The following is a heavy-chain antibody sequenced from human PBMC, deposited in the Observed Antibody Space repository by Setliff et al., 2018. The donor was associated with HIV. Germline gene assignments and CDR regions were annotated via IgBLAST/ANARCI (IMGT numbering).Heavy chain of an antibody. Sequence: PGGSLRLSCTASEFTFGDYAMSWVRQAPGKGLEWVGFIRSKTYGGTTEYAASVKGRFTISRDDSKSIAYLQMNSLKTEDTALYYCTRDRPDYDFWSGYTFDYWGQGTLVTVSS. J-gene: IGHJ4*02. CDR1: EFTFGDYA. CDR2: IRSKTYGGTT. V-gene: IGHV3-49*04. CDR3: TRDRPDYDFWSGYTFDY. D-gene: IGHD3-3*01.